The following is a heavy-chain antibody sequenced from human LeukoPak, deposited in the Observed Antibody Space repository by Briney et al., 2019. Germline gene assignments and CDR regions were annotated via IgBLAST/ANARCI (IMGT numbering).Heavy chain of an antibody. V-gene: IGHV3-30*02. J-gene: IGHJ4*02. CDR3: ARNRDYDFDY. CDR1: GFTFSSYG. Sequence: GGSLRLSCSTSGFTFSSYGMHWVRQAPGKGLEWVTFIGHDGSPKQYADSVKGRFTISSDKSKNTVYLQMNSLKPDDTAVYYCARNRDYDFDYWGQGTLVTVSS. D-gene: IGHD4-17*01. CDR2: IGHDGSPK.